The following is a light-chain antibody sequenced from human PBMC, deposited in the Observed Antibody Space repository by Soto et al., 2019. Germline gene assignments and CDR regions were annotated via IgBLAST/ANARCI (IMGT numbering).Light chain of an antibody. J-gene: IGKJ1*01. CDR1: HNIYGW. CDR3: QQYNSYPWT. Sequence: DIQMTQSPSTLSASVGDRVTITCRATHNIYGWLAWYQQKSGKAPKLLISDASSLESGVPSRFSDSGFGTEFTVTISSLQPDDFATYYCQQYNSYPWTFGQGTKVEVK. V-gene: IGKV1-5*01. CDR2: DAS.